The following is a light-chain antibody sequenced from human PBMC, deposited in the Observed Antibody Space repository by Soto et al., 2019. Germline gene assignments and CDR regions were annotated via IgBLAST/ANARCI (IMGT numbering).Light chain of an antibody. CDR1: QDISFY. J-gene: IGKJ5*01. CDR2: GAS. Sequence: DIQVTHAPASVSASVGDRVTITCRASQDISFYLAWYQHKPGRTPELLIHGASRLQSGVPARFSGSGSGKDFTLSINSLQPEDFATYYRQKAYRFPITFGQGTRLEIK. V-gene: IGKV1D-12*01. CDR3: QKAYRFPIT.